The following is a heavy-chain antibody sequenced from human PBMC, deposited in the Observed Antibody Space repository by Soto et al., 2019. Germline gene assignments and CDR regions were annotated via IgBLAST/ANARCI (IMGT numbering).Heavy chain of an antibody. CDR3: AKDTGAGGGSCFDC. CDR2: ISGGSGDNT. CDR1: GFTFSRYA. Sequence: EVQLLESGGGLVQPGGSLRLSCAASGFTFSRYAMSWVRQAPGQGLEWVSAISGGSGDNTYYADSVKGRFTISRDNSKNTLDLQMDRLRAEDTAVYSCAKDTGAGGGSCFDCWGQGTLVTVSS. D-gene: IGHD2-15*01. J-gene: IGHJ4*02. V-gene: IGHV3-23*01.